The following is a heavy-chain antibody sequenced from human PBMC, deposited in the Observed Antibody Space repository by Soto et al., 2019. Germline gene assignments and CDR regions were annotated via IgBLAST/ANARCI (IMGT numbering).Heavy chain of an antibody. D-gene: IGHD6-13*01. J-gene: IGHJ4*02. Sequence: QAQVVQSGAEVRKPGSSVKLSCKASEGTFNSYAIAWVRQAPGQGLEWMGGTIPYYNTLNYAQKFQDRVTITADESTNTVYMELSSLRFDDTAVYFCASGASRWYPYFFDSWAQGTLVTVSS. V-gene: IGHV1-69*01. CDR3: ASGASRWYPYFFDS. CDR1: EGTFNSYA. CDR2: TIPYYNTL.